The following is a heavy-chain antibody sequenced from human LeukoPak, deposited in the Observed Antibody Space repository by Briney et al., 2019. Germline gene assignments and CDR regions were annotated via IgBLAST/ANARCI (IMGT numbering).Heavy chain of an antibody. D-gene: IGHD3-22*01. CDR1: GGSISSYY. CDR3: ARWGYYYDSSGYEY. Sequence: SETLSLTCTVSGGSISSYYWSWIRQPPGKGLEWIGYIYYSGSTNYNPSLKSRVTISVDTSKNQFSLKLSSVTAADTAVYYCARWGYYYDSSGYEYWGQGALVTVSS. V-gene: IGHV4-59*01. J-gene: IGHJ4*02. CDR2: IYYSGST.